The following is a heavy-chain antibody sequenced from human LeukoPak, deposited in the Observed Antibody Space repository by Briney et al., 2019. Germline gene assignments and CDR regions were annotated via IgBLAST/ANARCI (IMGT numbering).Heavy chain of an antibody. Sequence: SETLSLTCTVSGGSISSGSYYWSWIRQPAGKGLEWIGRISTSGSTNYNPSLKSRVTISLDTSKNQFSLKLSSVTAADTAVYYCARGYGKAWFDYWGQGTLVTVSS. CDR2: ISTSGST. CDR1: GGSISSGSYY. CDR3: ARGYGKAWFDY. J-gene: IGHJ4*02. V-gene: IGHV4-61*02. D-gene: IGHD4-17*01.